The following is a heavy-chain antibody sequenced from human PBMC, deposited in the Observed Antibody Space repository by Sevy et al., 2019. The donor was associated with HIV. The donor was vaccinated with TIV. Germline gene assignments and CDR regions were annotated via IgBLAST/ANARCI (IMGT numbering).Heavy chain of an antibody. Sequence: TLSLTCAASGFTFSTYWMSWFRQAPGKGLEWVANINEDGTEKFYVDSVKGRFTMSRDNAKNSLYLQMNSLRAEDAAVYYCARDNATVSRRGLRYYYYGTDVWGQGTTVTVSS. V-gene: IGHV3-7*01. J-gene: IGHJ6*02. CDR1: GFTFSTYW. CDR3: ARDNATVSRRGLRYYYYGTDV. CDR2: INEDGTEK. D-gene: IGHD2-2*01.